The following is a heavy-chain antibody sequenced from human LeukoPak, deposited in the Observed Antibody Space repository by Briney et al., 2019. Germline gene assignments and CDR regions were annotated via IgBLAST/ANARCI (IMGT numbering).Heavy chain of an antibody. J-gene: IGHJ4*02. Sequence: GGSLRLSCAASGFTFSSYGMHWVRQAPGKGLEWVAVIWYDGSNKYYADSVKGRFTISRDNSKNTLYLQMNSLRAEDTAVYYCARGGMVTDLESPFDYWGQGTPVTVSS. CDR2: IWYDGSNK. CDR1: GFTFSSYG. D-gene: IGHD5-18*01. V-gene: IGHV3-33*01. CDR3: ARGGMVTDLESPFDY.